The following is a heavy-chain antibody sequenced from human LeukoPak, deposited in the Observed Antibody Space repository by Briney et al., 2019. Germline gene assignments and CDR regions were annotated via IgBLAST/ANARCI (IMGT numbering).Heavy chain of an antibody. CDR2: INHSGST. CDR1: GGSFSGYY. Sequence: PSETLSLTCAVYGGSFSGYYWSWIRQPPGKGLEWIGEINHSGSTNYNPSLKSRVTISVDTSKNQFSLKLSSVTAADTAVYYCARVHSRGFDPWGQGTLVTVSS. CDR3: ARVHSRGFDP. V-gene: IGHV4-34*01. D-gene: IGHD6-13*01. J-gene: IGHJ5*02.